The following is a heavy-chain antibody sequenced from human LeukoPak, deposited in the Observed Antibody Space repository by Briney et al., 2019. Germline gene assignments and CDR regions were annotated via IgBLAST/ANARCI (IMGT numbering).Heavy chain of an antibody. CDR3: ARVSGDDYFDY. CDR2: IYLSGTT. V-gene: IGHV4-4*07. Sequence: SSETLSLTCTVSGGSISTYYWSWIRQPAGKGLEWIGRIYLSGTTNYNPSLKSRVNMSVDTSKNQFSLKLSSATAADTAVYYCARVSGDDYFDYWGQGTLVTVSS. J-gene: IGHJ4*02. CDR1: GGSISTYY. D-gene: IGHD3-10*01.